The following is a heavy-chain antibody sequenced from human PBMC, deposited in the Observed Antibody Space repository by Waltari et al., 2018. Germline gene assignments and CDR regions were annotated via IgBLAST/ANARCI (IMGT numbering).Heavy chain of an antibody. J-gene: IGHJ6*04. Sequence: QVQLVESGGGVVQPGRSLRLSCAASGFTFSTYGMHWVRQAPGKGLEWVAVISYDGSKKYDAAAVKGRCTISRDKAKDTLYLQMNSLRGEDTAVDHCVKDHRSGLAVDVWGKGTMVTVSS. D-gene: IGHD1-26*01. CDR2: ISYDGSKK. CDR1: GFTFSTYG. CDR3: VKDHRSGLAVDV. V-gene: IGHV3-30*18.